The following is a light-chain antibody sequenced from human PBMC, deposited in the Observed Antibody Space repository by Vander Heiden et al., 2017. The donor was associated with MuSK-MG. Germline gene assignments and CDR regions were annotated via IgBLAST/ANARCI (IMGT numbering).Light chain of an antibody. Sequence: EIVLTQSPGPLSLSPGERATLSCRASQRVITNYLAWYQQKPGQAPRLLIDGASSRATGIPDRFSGSGSGTDFTLTISRLEPEDFAVFYCQQYGRSPRTFGQGTRLEIK. J-gene: IGKJ5*01. CDR1: QRVITNY. V-gene: IGKV3-20*01. CDR3: QQYGRSPRT. CDR2: GAS.